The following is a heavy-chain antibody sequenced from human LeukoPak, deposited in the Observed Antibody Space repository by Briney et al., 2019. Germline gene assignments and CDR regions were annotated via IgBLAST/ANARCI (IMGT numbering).Heavy chain of an antibody. CDR3: AKDLRPYGDYGGLDY. D-gene: IGHD4-17*01. V-gene: IGHV3-30*18. CDR2: MSYDGTNK. J-gene: IGHJ4*02. CDR1: GFTFSSYG. Sequence: GRSLRLSRAASGFTFSSYGMYWVRQAPGKGLELMAGMSYDGTNKYYADSVQGRFTISRDTSKSTLYLQVSTLRADDTAVYYCAKDLRPYGDYGGLDYWGQGTLVIVSS.